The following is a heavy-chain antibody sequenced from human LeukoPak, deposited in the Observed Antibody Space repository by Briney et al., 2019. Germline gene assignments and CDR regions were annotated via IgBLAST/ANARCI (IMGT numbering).Heavy chain of an antibody. CDR1: GFTFSSYA. J-gene: IGHJ4*02. CDR2: ISGSGGST. Sequence: GGSLRLSCAAPGFTFSSYAMSWVRQAPGKGLEWVSAISGSGGSTYYADSVKGRFTISRDNSKNTLYLQMNSLRAEDTAVYYCAKRTIFGVEDTEFDYWGQGTLVTVSS. CDR3: AKRTIFGVEDTEFDY. D-gene: IGHD3-3*01. V-gene: IGHV3-23*01.